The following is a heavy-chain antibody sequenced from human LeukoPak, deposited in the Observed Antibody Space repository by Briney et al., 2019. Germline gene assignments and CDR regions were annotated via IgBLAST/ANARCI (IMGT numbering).Heavy chain of an antibody. D-gene: IGHD3-9*01. Sequence: SETPSLTCTVSGGSISSYYWSWIRQPPGKGLEWIGYIYYSGSTNYNPSLKSRVTISVDTSKNQFSLKLSSVTAADTAVYYCARLLYYDILTGYYAFDIWGQGTMVTVSP. CDR2: IYYSGST. CDR1: GGSISSYY. V-gene: IGHV4-59*08. J-gene: IGHJ3*02. CDR3: ARLLYYDILTGYYAFDI.